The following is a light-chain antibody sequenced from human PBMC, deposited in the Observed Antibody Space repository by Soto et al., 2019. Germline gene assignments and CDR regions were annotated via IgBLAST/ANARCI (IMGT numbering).Light chain of an antibody. V-gene: IGKV1-5*03. J-gene: IGKJ1*01. CDR1: QSISSW. CDR2: KAS. CDR3: HQYNSYPWT. Sequence: DIQMTQSPSTLSASVGDRVTITCRASQSISSWLAWYQQKPGKAPKLLIYKASSLESGVPSRFSGSGSGTQFTLTISSLQPDDFATYYCHQYNSYPWTFGQVPKVEIK.